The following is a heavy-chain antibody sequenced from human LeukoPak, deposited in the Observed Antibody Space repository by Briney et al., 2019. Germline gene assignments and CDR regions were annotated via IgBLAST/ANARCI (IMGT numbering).Heavy chain of an antibody. J-gene: IGHJ4*02. CDR2: ISIYSGDT. V-gene: IGHV1-18*04. CDR3: ARSQWLDSFDY. D-gene: IGHD6-19*01. Sequence: ASVKVSCKASGYTFTGYYMHWVRQAPGQGLEWMGWISIYSGDTNYAQNLQDRVTLTRDTSTTTAYMELRSLRSDDTAVYYCARSQWLDSFDYWGQGTLVTVSS. CDR1: GYTFTGYY.